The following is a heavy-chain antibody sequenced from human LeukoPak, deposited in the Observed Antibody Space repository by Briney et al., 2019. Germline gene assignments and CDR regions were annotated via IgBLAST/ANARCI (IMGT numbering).Heavy chain of an antibody. CDR3: ARGVADTKWYFDL. Sequence: GGSLRLSCAVSGFTFSSYWMTWVRQAPGKGLEWVSVIYSGGSTYYADSVKGRFTISRDNSKNTLYLQMNSLRAEDTAVYYCARGVADTKWYFDLWGRGTLVTVSS. J-gene: IGHJ2*01. V-gene: IGHV3-53*01. CDR2: IYSGGST. D-gene: IGHD3-22*01. CDR1: GFTFSSYW.